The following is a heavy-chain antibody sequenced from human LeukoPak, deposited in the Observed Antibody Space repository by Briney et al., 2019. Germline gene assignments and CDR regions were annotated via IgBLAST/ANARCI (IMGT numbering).Heavy chain of an antibody. CDR3: ARDGQKWLEGGWFDP. V-gene: IGHV1-46*01. CDR2: INPSGGST. CDR1: GYTFTSYY. Sequence: ASVKVSCKASGYTFTSYYMHWVRQAPGQGLEWMGIINPSGGSTSYAQKFQGRVTMTRDMSTSTVYMELSSLRSEDTAVYYCARDGQKWLEGGWFDPWGQEPWSPSPQ. D-gene: IGHD6-19*01. J-gene: IGHJ5*02.